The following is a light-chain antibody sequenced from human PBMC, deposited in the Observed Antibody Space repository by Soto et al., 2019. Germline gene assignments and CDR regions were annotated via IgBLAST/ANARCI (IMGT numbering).Light chain of an antibody. CDR3: QQRSNWSIT. CDR2: DAS. CDR1: QSVRSN. V-gene: IGKV3-11*01. Sequence: EIVLTQSPATLSLSPGERVTLSCRASQSVRSNLAWYQQKPGQAPRLLIYDASNRATGIPARFSGSGSGTDFTLTISSLEPEDFAVYYCQQRSNWSITFGQGTRLEI. J-gene: IGKJ5*01.